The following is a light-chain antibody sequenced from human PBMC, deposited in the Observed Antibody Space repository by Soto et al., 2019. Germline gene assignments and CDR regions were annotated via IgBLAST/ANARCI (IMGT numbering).Light chain of an antibody. CDR2: DAS. CDR3: QQRSNCPIT. Sequence: FTQSRATLSLSTENRSSLSSTASQSLTNSYIAWYQVKPGQAPRLLIYDASNRATGIPARFSGSGSGTDFTLTISSLEPEDFAVYYCQQRSNCPITFGQGTKV. CDR1: QSLTNSY. J-gene: IGKJ1*01. V-gene: IGKV3-11*01.